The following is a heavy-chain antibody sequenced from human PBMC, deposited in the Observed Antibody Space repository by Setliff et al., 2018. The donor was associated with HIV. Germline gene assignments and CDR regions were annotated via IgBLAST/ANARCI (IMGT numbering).Heavy chain of an antibody. CDR1: GGAFISHA. CDR2: IIPILGIP. D-gene: IGHD3-3*01. J-gene: IGHJ6*03. CDR3: VRGVQSPPHYSYYYMDV. Sequence: ASVKVSCKASGGAFISHAFTWVRQAPGQGLEWMGRIIPILGIPNYAQNFQGRLTISADKSTSTAYMELTSLRSDDTAMYYCVRGVQSPPHYSYYYMDVWGEGTMVTVSS. V-gene: IGHV1-69*04.